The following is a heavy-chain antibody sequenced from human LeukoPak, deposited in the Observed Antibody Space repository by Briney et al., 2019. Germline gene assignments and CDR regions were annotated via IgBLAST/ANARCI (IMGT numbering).Heavy chain of an antibody. CDR3: AKWGDYDVLTGYYDSDY. V-gene: IGHV3-23*01. D-gene: IGHD3-9*01. Sequence: GGSLRLSCAAYGFTFSNYAMSWVRQAPGKGLEWVSAVSGRDTSTYYTDSVKGRFTISRDNSKNTLYLQMNSLSAEDTAIYYCAKWGDYDVLTGYYDSDYWGQGTLVTVSS. CDR1: GFTFSNYA. J-gene: IGHJ4*02. CDR2: VSGRDTST.